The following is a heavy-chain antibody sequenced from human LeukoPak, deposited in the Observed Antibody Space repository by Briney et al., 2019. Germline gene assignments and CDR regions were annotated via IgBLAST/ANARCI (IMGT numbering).Heavy chain of an antibody. CDR1: GLTLSTFW. CDR2: IKYDGSEK. Sequence: GGSLSLSCAVYGLTLSTFWMSWGRQAPGKGMEWADNIKYDGSEKNYVNAEKDRLTIPKDNTKSSQYPEMDSLRGEETAVYYCVSGRNIDVWGEGTTVTVS. J-gene: IGHJ6*03. V-gene: IGHV3-7*01. CDR3: VSGRNIDV.